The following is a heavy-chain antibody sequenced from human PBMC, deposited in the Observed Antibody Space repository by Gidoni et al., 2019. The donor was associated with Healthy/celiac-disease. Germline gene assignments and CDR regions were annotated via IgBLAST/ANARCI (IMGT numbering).Heavy chain of an antibody. V-gene: IGHV4-30-4*01. D-gene: IGHD3-22*01. CDR1: GGSISSGDYY. J-gene: IGHJ3*02. CDR2: IYYSGST. Sequence: QVQLQESGPGLVKPSQTLSLTCTVSGGSISSGDYYWSWIRQPPGKGLEWIGYIYYSGSTYYNPSLKSRVTISVDTSKNQFSLKLSSVTAADTAVYYCARSYYYDSSGYYYFGEGHAFDIWGQGTMVTVSS. CDR3: ARSYYYDSSGYYYFGEGHAFDI.